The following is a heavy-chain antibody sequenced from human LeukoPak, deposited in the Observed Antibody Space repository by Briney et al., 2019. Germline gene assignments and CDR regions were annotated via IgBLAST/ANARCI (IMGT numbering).Heavy chain of an antibody. J-gene: IGHJ1*01. CDR1: GGTFSSHT. CDR3: ARDNGRAILQH. V-gene: IGHV1-69*04. CDR2: IIPILGVP. Sequence: SVKVSCKSSGGTFSSHTISWVRQAPGQGLEWMGRIIPILGVPNYAQRFQGRVTITADKSTSTVYMELSSLRAEDTAVYYCARDNGRAILQHWGQGTLVTVSS.